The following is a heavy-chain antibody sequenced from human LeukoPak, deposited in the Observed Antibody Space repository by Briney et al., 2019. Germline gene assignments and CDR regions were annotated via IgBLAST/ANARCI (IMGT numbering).Heavy chain of an antibody. CDR3: ARDPFYYGSEEFDP. CDR1: GGSISSGSYY. V-gene: IGHV4-61*02. CDR2: IYTSGST. Sequence: ASETLSLTCTVSGGSISSGSYYWSWIRQPAGKGLEWIGRIYTSGSTNYNPSLKSRVTISVDTSKNQFSLKLSSVTAADTAVYYCARDPFYYGSEEFDPWGQGTLVTVSS. D-gene: IGHD3-10*01. J-gene: IGHJ5*02.